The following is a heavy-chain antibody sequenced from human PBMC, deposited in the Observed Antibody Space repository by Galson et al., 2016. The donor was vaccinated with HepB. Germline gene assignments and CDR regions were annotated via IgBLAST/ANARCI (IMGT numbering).Heavy chain of an antibody. CDR2: LDGDLTYT. CDR1: GFSFSSHW. J-gene: IGHJ4*02. V-gene: IGHV3-74*01. D-gene: IGHD3-16*01. Sequence: SLRLSCAASGFSFSSHWMHWVRQAPGKGLVWLSRLDGDLTYTNYADSVKGRFTISRDNAKNTVYLQMNSLRAEDTAVYYCVRSAIMTRWDGVFDSWGQGTRVTVSS. CDR3: VRSAIMTRWDGVFDS.